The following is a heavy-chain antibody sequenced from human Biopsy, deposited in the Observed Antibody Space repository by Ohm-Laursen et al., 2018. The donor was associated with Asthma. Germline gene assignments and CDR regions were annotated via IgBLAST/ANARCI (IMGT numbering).Heavy chain of an antibody. V-gene: IGHV1-2*06. Sequence: GSSVKVSCNASGYTFINYAIHWVRQAPGQGLEWMGRINPNSGDTKYAQRFQGRVTVTRDRSISTAYMELSRLRSDDTAVYYCARDRGYCSGGTCPSWFDPWGQGTLVIVSS. CDR3: ARDRGYCSGGTCPSWFDP. J-gene: IGHJ5*02. D-gene: IGHD2-15*01. CDR1: GYTFINYA. CDR2: INPNSGDT.